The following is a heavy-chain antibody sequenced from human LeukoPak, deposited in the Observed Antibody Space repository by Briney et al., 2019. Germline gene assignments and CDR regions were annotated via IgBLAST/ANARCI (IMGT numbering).Heavy chain of an antibody. D-gene: IGHD5-18*01. J-gene: IGHJ4*02. CDR1: GGSISGYY. Sequence: SETLSLTCTVSGGSISGYYWSWVRQPPGKGLEWIGEINHSGSTNYNPSLKSRVTISVDTSKNQFSLKLSSVTAADTAVYYCARRVMGGYSYGSLDYWGQGTLVTVSS. V-gene: IGHV4-34*01. CDR2: INHSGST. CDR3: ARRVMGGYSYGSLDY.